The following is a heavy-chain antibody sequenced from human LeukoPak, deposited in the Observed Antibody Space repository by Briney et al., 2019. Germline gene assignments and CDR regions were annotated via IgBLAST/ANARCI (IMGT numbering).Heavy chain of an antibody. D-gene: IGHD1-26*01. J-gene: IGHJ5*02. Sequence: ASVKVSCKASGGTFSSYAISWLRQAPRQGLEWMGGIIPIFGTANYAQKFQGRVTITTDESTSTAYMELSSLRSEDTAVYYCARGRVGATFAFDPWGQGTLVTVSS. CDR3: ARGRVGATFAFDP. V-gene: IGHV1-69*05. CDR2: IIPIFGTA. CDR1: GGTFSSYA.